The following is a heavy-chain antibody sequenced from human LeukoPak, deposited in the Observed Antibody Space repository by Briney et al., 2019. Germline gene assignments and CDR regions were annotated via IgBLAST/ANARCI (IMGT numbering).Heavy chain of an antibody. D-gene: IGHD7-27*01. CDR1: GGSISSGTYY. Sequence: PSEALSLTCTVSGGSISSGTYYWSWIRQPAGKGLEWLGRFYTSGSTNYNPSLTSRVTISVDTSKNQFSLKLSSVTAADTAVYYCARGPYAWGYVDYWGQGTLVTVSS. J-gene: IGHJ4*02. CDR3: ARGPYAWGYVDY. V-gene: IGHV4-61*02. CDR2: FYTSGST.